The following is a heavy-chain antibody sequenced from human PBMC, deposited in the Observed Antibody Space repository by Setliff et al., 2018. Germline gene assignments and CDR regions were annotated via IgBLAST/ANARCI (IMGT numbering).Heavy chain of an antibody. Sequence: SETLSLTCTVSGGSISRDYWMWIRQPPGKGLEWIGYIFYSGSTNYNPALKSRVTISKDTSKNQFSLRLNSVSAADTAVYYCARHMQIRYIVGATTDSYYYMDVWGKGTTVTVSS. CDR3: ARHMQIRYIVGATTDSYYYMDV. V-gene: IGHV4-59*01. D-gene: IGHD1-26*01. J-gene: IGHJ6*03. CDR1: GGSISRDY. CDR2: IFYSGST.